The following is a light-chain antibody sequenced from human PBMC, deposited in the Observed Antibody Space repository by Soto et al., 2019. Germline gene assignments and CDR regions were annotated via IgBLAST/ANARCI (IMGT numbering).Light chain of an antibody. V-gene: IGKV3-15*01. Sequence: EIEMTQSAATLSLATGERVTLSCRASESVSTNLAWYQQKAGQAPRLLIYGASTRATGIPARFSGSGSGTEVTLTISSLQSEDVAVYYCQQYNNWPWTFGQGTKVDI. CDR1: ESVSTN. CDR3: QQYNNWPWT. CDR2: GAS. J-gene: IGKJ1*01.